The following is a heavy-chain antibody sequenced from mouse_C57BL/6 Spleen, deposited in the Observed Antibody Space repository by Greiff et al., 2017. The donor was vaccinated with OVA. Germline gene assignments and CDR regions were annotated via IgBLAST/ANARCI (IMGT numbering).Heavy chain of an antibody. V-gene: IGHV5-17*01. D-gene: IGHD3-2*02. CDR3: ARGLTAQAGYFDY. J-gene: IGHJ2*01. Sequence: DVKLVESGGGLVKPGGSLKLSCAASGFTFSDYGMHWVRQAPEKGLEWVAYISSGSSTIYYADTVKGRFTISRDNAKNTLFLQMTSLRSEDTAMYYCARGLTAQAGYFDYWGQGTTLTVSS. CDR2: ISSGSSTI. CDR1: GFTFSDYG.